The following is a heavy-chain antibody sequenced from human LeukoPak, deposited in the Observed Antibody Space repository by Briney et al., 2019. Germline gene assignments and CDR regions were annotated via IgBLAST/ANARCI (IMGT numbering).Heavy chain of an antibody. Sequence: SETLSLTCSVSGGSINSYYWSWIRQPPGKGLEWIGYIYYSGNTDYNPSLKSRVTISLDTSKNQLSLKVSSVTAADTATYYCARHSGSSWYNFDFWGQGTLVTVSS. J-gene: IGHJ4*02. CDR2: IYYSGNT. D-gene: IGHD6-13*01. V-gene: IGHV4-59*08. CDR3: ARHSGSSWYNFDF. CDR1: GGSINSYY.